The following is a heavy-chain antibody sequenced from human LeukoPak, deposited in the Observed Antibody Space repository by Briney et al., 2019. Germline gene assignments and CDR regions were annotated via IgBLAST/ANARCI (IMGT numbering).Heavy chain of an antibody. V-gene: IGHV4-31*03. Sequence: PSETLSLTCTVSGGSISSGDYYWSWIRQHPGKGLEWSGYIYYSGSTYYNPSLKSRVTISVDTSKNQFSLNLNSVTAADTAVYCCASGREVTATLPYWGQGTLVTVSS. CDR3: ASGREVTATLPY. D-gene: IGHD2-15*01. J-gene: IGHJ4*02. CDR1: GGSISSGDYY. CDR2: IYYSGST.